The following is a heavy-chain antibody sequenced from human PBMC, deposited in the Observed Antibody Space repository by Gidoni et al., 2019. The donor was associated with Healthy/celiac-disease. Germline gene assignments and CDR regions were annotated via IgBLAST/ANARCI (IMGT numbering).Heavy chain of an antibody. CDR2: IYYSGRT. V-gene: IGHV4-59*08. J-gene: IGHJ4*02. D-gene: IGHD3-10*01. CDR3: ASSHSGSDFDY. Sequence: QPPGKGLEWIGYIYYSGRTNYNPSLKSRVTISVDTSKNQFSLKLSSVTAADTAVYYCASSHSGSDFDYWGQGTLVTVSS.